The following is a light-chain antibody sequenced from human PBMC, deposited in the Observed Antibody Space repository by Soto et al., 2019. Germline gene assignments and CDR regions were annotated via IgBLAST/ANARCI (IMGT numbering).Light chain of an antibody. Sequence: QSVLTQPPSASGTPGQRVAISCSGSSSNIGSNTVNWYQQLPGTAPKLLIYSNNQRPSGVPDRFSASKSGTSASLAISGLQSEDEADYYCAAWDDGLNGSWVFVGGTKLTVL. CDR2: SNN. CDR3: AAWDDGLNGSWV. CDR1: SSNIGSNT. J-gene: IGLJ3*02. V-gene: IGLV1-44*01.